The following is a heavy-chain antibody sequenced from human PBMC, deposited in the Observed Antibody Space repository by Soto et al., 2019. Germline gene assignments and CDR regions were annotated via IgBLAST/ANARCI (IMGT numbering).Heavy chain of an antibody. CDR2: ISSSSSTI. D-gene: IGHD3-22*01. CDR3: ARGAYYYDSSGLSY. Sequence: EVQLVESGGGLVQPGGSLRLSCAASGFTFSSYSMNWVRQAPGKGPEWVSYISSSSSTIYYADSVKGRFTISRDNAKNSLYLQMNSLRAEDTAVYYCARGAYYYDSSGLSYWGQGTLVTVSS. V-gene: IGHV3-48*01. J-gene: IGHJ4*02. CDR1: GFTFSSYS.